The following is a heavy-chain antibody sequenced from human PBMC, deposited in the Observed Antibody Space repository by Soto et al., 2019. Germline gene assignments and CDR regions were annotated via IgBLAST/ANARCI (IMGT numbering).Heavy chain of an antibody. J-gene: IGHJ6*02. CDR3: VMVDNYVTPTPQDV. Sequence: QVQLVQSGDEVKKPGASVKVSCKASGYIFVNYGIAWVRQAPRQWLGWMGWISPYTGNTHTARKVQGRLTMTTDTSTSTADMDLGSLTSDDTAVYYCVMVDNYVTPTPQDVWGQGTTVTLSS. CDR2: ISPYTGNT. V-gene: IGHV1-18*01. D-gene: IGHD3-16*01. CDR1: GYIFVNYG.